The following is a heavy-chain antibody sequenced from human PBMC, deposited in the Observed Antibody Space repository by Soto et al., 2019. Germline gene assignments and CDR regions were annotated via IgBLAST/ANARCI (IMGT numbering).Heavy chain of an antibody. CDR1: GGTFSSYA. D-gene: IGHD5-12*01. J-gene: IGHJ4*02. CDR2: IIPMFHTT. V-gene: IGHV1-69*06. CDR3: ARDKEMATITEFVY. Sequence: QVQLVQSGTEVKKPGSSVKVSCKASGGTFSSYAISWVRQAPGQGLGGMGGIIPMFHTTNYAQRFQGRVTITADKSTSTVDMELNSLRSEDTAVYYCARDKEMATITEFVYWGQGTLVTVSS.